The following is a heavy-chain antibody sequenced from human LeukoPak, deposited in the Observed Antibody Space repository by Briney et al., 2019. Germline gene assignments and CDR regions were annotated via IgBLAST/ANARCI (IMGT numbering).Heavy chain of an antibody. CDR1: GFTFSNYN. J-gene: IGHJ4*02. D-gene: IGHD3-10*01. CDR2: ISSSSNII. Sequence: GGSLRLSCAASGFTFSNYNMNWVRQPPGKGLEWVSYISSSSNIIYYADSVKGRFTISRDNAKNSLFLQMNSLRAEDTAVYYCARDFAREFTIDYWGQGTLVTVSS. CDR3: ARDFAREFTIDY. V-gene: IGHV3-48*01.